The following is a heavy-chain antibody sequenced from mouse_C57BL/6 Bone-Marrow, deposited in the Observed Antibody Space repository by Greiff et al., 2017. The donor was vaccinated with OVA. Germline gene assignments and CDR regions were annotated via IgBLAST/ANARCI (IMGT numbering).Heavy chain of an antibody. CDR1: GYTFTSYW. CDR2: IDPSDSYT. J-gene: IGHJ2*01. CDR3: ARSRPITTVKDY. Sequence: QVQLQQSGAELVRPGASVKLSCKASGYTFTSYWMQWVKQRPGQGLEWIGEIDPSDSYTNYNQKFKGKATLTVDTSSSTAYMQLSSLTSEDSAVYYCARSRPITTVKDYWGQGTTLTVSS. D-gene: IGHD1-1*01. V-gene: IGHV1-50*01.